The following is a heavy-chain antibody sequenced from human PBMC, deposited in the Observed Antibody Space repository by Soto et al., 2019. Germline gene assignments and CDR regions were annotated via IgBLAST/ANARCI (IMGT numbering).Heavy chain of an antibody. CDR2: ISSSSSYI. V-gene: IGHV3-21*01. CDR3: AREEAYGDYWG. D-gene: IGHD4-17*01. J-gene: IGHJ4*02. Sequence: GGSLRLSCAASGFTFSSYSMNWVRQAPGKGLEWVSSISSSSSYIYYADSGKGRFTISRDNAKNSLYLQMNSLRAEDTAVYYCAREEAYGDYWGWGQGTLVTXSS. CDR1: GFTFSSYS.